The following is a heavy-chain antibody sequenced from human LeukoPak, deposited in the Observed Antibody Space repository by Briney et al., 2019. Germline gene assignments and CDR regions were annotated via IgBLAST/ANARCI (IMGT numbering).Heavy chain of an antibody. J-gene: IGHJ4*02. Sequence: PGGSLRLSCAASGFTFSSFSMNWVRQAPGKGLEWVSSISSSSSYMYYADSVKGRFTISRDNAKNSLYLQLNSPRAEDTAVYYCARGGSGNWNAPFDYWARESWSPSPQ. D-gene: IGHD1-1*01. CDR1: GFTFSSFS. CDR2: ISSSSSYM. V-gene: IGHV3-21*01. CDR3: ARGGSGNWNAPFDY.